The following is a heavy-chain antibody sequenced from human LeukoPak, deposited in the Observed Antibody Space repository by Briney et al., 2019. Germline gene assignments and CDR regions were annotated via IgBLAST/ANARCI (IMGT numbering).Heavy chain of an antibody. D-gene: IGHD3-3*01. J-gene: IGHJ4*02. CDR1: GFTFDDYA. CDR3: ARTGQEWLPDY. Sequence: SGGSLRLSCEASGFTFDDYAMHWVRQAPGKGLEWVSSISSSSSYIYYADSVKGRFTISRDNAKNSLYLQMNSLRAEDTAVYYCARTGQEWLPDYWGQGTLVTVSS. CDR2: ISSSSSYI. V-gene: IGHV3-21*01.